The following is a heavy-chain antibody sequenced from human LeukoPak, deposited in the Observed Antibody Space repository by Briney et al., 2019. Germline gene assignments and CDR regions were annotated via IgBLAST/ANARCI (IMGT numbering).Heavy chain of an antibody. D-gene: IGHD2-15*01. CDR3: ARQSGGRFFDS. Sequence: ESLKISCKGSGYSFSNYWIGWVRQMPGKGLEWMGIIYPGDSDSRYSPSFQGQVTISADKSISTAYLRWSSLKASDTAVYYCARQSGGRFFDSWGQGTLVTVSS. CDR2: IYPGDSDS. J-gene: IGHJ4*02. V-gene: IGHV5-51*01. CDR1: GYSFSNYW.